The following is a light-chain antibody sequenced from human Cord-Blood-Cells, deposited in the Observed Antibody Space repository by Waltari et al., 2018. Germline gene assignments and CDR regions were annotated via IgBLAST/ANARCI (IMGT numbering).Light chain of an antibody. CDR1: QDISNY. J-gene: IGKJ4*01. CDR2: DAS. V-gene: IGKV1-33*01. CDR3: QQYDNPPRT. Sequence: DIQMTQSPSSLSASVGDRVTITCQASQDISNYLNWYQQKPGKAPKLLIYDASNLETGVPSRFSGSGSGTDFTFTISSLQPEDIATYYCQQYDNPPRTFSGGTKVEIK.